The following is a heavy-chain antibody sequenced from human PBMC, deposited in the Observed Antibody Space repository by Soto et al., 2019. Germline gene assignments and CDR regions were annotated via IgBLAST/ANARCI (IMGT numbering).Heavy chain of an antibody. V-gene: IGHV3-30-3*01. D-gene: IGHD3-22*01. CDR1: GFTYSTYT. Sequence: PGGSLRLSCAASGFTYSTYTMHWVRQAPGKGLEWVAVISYDGNNKFYADSVKGRFTISRDSTKQTLYLQMNSLRPDDTAMYYCARDTNYYDSSGYYYGLDYWGQGTLVTVSS. J-gene: IGHJ4*02. CDR3: ARDTNYYDSSGYYYGLDY. CDR2: ISYDGNNK.